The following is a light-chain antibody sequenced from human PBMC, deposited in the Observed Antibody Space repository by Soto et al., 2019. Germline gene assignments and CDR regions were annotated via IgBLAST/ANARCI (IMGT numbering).Light chain of an antibody. CDR2: AAS. J-gene: IGKJ3*01. Sequence: DIQLTQSPSFLSASVGDRVTITCRASQGISTFLAWYQQRPGKAPKLLIYAASTLQSGVPSWFSGSGSGTEFALTISSLQPEEFATYYCQQVISYPPGFGPGTKVDIK. V-gene: IGKV1-9*01. CDR1: QGISTF. CDR3: QQVISYPPG.